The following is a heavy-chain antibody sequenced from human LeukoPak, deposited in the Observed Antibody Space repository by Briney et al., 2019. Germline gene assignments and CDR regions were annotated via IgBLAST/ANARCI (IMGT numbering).Heavy chain of an antibody. Sequence: GGSLRLSCAASGFTFSSFEMNWVRQAPGKGLEWVSYISSSGSTIYYADSVKGRFTISRDNAKNSLYLQMSSLRAEDTAVYFCARDGRFQGKSFDYWGHGTLVTVSS. V-gene: IGHV3-48*03. CDR3: ARDGRFQGKSFDY. D-gene: IGHD3-10*01. CDR2: ISSSGSTI. CDR1: GFTFSSFE. J-gene: IGHJ4*01.